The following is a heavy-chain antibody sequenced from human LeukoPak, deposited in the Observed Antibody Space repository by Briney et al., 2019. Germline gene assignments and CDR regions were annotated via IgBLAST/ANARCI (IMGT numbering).Heavy chain of an antibody. D-gene: IGHD3-3*01. V-gene: IGHV3-30*02. CDR3: AKDSEYYDFWSRYNHYSYHYMDV. CDR1: GFTFSSYG. CDR2: IRYDGSNK. J-gene: IGHJ6*03. Sequence: GGSLRLSCAASGFTFSSYGMHWVRQAPGKGLEWVAFIRYDGSNKYYADSVKGRFTISRDNYENTLYLQINSLRVEDTAIYYCAKDSEYYDFWSRYNHYSYHYMDVWGKGTTVTVSS.